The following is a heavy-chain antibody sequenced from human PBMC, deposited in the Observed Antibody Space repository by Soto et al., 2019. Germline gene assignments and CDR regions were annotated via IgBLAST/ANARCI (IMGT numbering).Heavy chain of an antibody. Sequence: EVQLVESGGVVVQPGGSLRLSCAASGFTFDDYTMHWVRQAPGKGLEWVSLISWDGSGTYYADSVTGRFTISRDNSKTALYLQMNSLRTEHTFLYYCAKDFYYGSGSYTGSGAFDSCGKRTMVTVSS. V-gene: IGHV3-43*01. D-gene: IGHD3-10*01. CDR2: ISWDGSGT. J-gene: IGHJ3*02. CDR3: AKDFYYGSGSYTGSGAFDS. CDR1: GFTFDDYT.